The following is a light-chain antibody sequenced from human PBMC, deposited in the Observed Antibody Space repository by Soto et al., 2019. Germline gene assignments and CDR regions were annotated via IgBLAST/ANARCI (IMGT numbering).Light chain of an antibody. CDR2: GAS. Sequence: EIVLTQSPGTLSLSPGERATLSCRASQSVSSSYLAWYQQKPGQAPRLLIYGASSRATGIPDRFSGSGSGTDFTLTISRLEPEAFAVYYCQQYGSSPPVTFGQGKRMEIK. J-gene: IGKJ5*01. V-gene: IGKV3-20*01. CDR3: QQYGSSPPVT. CDR1: QSVSSSY.